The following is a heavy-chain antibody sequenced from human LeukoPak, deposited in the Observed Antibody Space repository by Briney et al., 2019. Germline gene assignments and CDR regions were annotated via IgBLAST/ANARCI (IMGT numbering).Heavy chain of an antibody. CDR2: IWSDGSNK. CDR1: GLSFSDYG. CDR3: ASAAGPFDH. Sequence: GGSLRLSCAASGLSFSDYGMHWVRQAPGKGLEWVAVIWSDGSNKYYADSVKGRFTISRDNSKNTLYLQMNTLRADDTAVYFCASAAGPFDHWGQGTLVTVSS. V-gene: IGHV3-33*01. D-gene: IGHD6-13*01. J-gene: IGHJ4*02.